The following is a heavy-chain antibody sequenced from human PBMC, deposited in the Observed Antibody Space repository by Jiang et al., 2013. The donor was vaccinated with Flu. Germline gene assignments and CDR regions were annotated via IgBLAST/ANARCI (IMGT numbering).Heavy chain of an antibody. Sequence: SGAEVKRPGASVKVSCKASGYTFTDYGLSWVRQAPGQGLEWMGWISAYNGNTYFAQKFQGRFTMTTDTSTTTAYMELRSLRSDDTALYYCARGTSSSPQGLASYFGYWGQGTLVTVSS. D-gene: IGHD6-6*01. CDR2: ISAYNGNT. CDR3: ARGTSSSPQGLASYFGY. V-gene: IGHV1-18*04. CDR1: GYTFTDYG. J-gene: IGHJ4*02.